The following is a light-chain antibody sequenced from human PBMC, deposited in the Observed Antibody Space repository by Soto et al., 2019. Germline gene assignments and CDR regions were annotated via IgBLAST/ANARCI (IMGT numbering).Light chain of an antibody. CDR3: QQYDDSMT. CDR1: QSIISNY. CDR2: GAS. V-gene: IGKV3-20*01. J-gene: IGKJ1*01. Sequence: EIVLTQSPGTLSLSPGERATLSCRASQSIISNYLAWYQQEPGQAPRLLIYGASTRATGIPDRFSGSGSGTDFTLTISRLEPEDFAVYHCQQYDDSMTFGQGTKVDI.